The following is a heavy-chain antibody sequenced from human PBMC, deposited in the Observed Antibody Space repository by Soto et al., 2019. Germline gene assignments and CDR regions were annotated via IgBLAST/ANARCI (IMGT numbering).Heavy chain of an antibody. CDR3: ARSQGSSTSLEIYYYYYYGMDV. V-gene: IGHV1-69*01. J-gene: IGHJ6*02. D-gene: IGHD2-2*01. Sequence: QVQLVQSGAEVKQPGSSVKVSCKASGGTFGSYAISWVRQAPGQGLEWMGGIIPIPGTANYAQKFQGRVTIAADEFTRPAYMELSSLRSEDTAVYYCARSQGSSTSLEIYYYYYYGMDVWGQGTTVTVSS. CDR1: GGTFGSYA. CDR2: IIPIPGTA.